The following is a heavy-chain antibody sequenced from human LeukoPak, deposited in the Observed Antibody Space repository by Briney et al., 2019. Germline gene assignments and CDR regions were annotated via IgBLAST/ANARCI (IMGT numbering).Heavy chain of an antibody. CDR2: ISWNSGSI. J-gene: IGHJ2*01. CDR3: AKDISAAGTFWYLDL. CDR1: GFTFDDDA. V-gene: IGHV3-9*03. D-gene: IGHD6-13*01. Sequence: PGRCLRLSCAASGFTFDDDAMDWVRQAPGKCLWWASGISWNSGSIGYADSVKGRFTISRDNAKNSPYLRMNSLRAEDMALYYCAKDISAAGTFWYLDLCGRDTLVTVSS.